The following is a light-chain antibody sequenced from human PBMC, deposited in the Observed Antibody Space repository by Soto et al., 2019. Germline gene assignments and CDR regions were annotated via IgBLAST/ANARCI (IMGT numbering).Light chain of an antibody. J-gene: IGLJ1*01. Sequence: QSALTQPASVSGSPGQSITISCTGTSSDVGGYNYVSWSQQHPGKAPKLLISEVSNRPSGVSNRFSGSKSGNTASLTISGLQAEDEADYYCSAYTTSIALYVFGAGTKLTVL. CDR3: SAYTTSIALYV. V-gene: IGLV2-14*03. CDR1: SSDVGGYNY. CDR2: EVS.